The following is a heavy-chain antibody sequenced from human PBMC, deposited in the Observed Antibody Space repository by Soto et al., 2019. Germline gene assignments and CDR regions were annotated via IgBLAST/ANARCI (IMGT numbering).Heavy chain of an antibody. V-gene: IGHV5-51*01. CDR3: ARLHYDSSGYLDT. D-gene: IGHD3-22*01. CDR2: IYPGDSDT. Sequence: GGAVKISCQGSGYSFTSYWIGWVRQMPGKGLEWMGIIYPGDSDTRYSPSFQGQVTISADKSISTAYLQWSSLKASDTAMYYCARLHYDSSGYLDTWGQGTLVTVSS. CDR1: GYSFTSYW. J-gene: IGHJ5*02.